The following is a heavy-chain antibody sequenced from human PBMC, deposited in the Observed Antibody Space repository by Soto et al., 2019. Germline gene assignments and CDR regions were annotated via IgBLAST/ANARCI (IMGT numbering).Heavy chain of an antibody. V-gene: IGHV1-8*01. CDR1: GYTFTSYD. CDR3: ARGGDSGYDFRV. J-gene: IGHJ4*02. D-gene: IGHD5-12*01. Sequence: ASVEVSCKASGYTFTSYDINWVRHATGQGLEWMGWMNPNSGNTGYAQKFQGRVTMTRNTSISTAYMELSSLRSEDTAVYYCARGGDSGYDFRVWGQGTLVTVSS. CDR2: MNPNSGNT.